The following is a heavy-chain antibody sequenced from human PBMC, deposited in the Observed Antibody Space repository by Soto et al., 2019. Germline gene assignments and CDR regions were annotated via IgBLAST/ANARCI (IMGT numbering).Heavy chain of an antibody. CDR3: ARLSYEILAGYAQNLNTSYYYYVDV. J-gene: IGHJ6*03. V-gene: IGHV4-39*01. Sequence: QLQLQESGPGLVKPSETLSLTCTVSGGSISSSSYYWGWIRQPPGQGLEWIGSIYYSGSTYYNPSLKSRVTISVDTSKNHVTLKLSSVTAADTAVYYCARLSYEILAGYAQNLNTSYYYYVDVWGKGSTVTVSS. CDR2: IYYSGST. D-gene: IGHD3-9*01. CDR1: GGSISSSSYY.